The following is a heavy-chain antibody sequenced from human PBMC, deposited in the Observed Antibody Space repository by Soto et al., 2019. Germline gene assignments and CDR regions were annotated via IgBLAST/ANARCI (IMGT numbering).Heavy chain of an antibody. CDR3: AKVPTGRYSGYDSG. CDR1: GFTFSSYG. D-gene: IGHD5-12*01. CDR2: ISYDGSNK. Sequence: GGSLRLSCAASGFTFSSYGMHWVRQAPGKGLEWVAVISYDGSNKYYADSVKGRFTISRDNSKNTLYLQMNSLRAEDTAVYYCAKVPTGRYSGYDSGWGQGTLVTVSS. J-gene: IGHJ4*02. V-gene: IGHV3-30*18.